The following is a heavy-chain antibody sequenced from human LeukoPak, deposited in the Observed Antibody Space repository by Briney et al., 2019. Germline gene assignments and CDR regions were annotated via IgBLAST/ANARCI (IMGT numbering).Heavy chain of an antibody. CDR3: ARQTVGVAATAVSWFDP. D-gene: IGHD2-15*01. V-gene: IGHV4-4*09. CDR1: GGSISSYY. Sequence: SETLSLTCTVSGGSISSYYWSWLRQPPGKGLEWIGYIYTSGSTNYNPSLKSRVTISVDTSKNQFSLKLSSVTAADTAVYYCARQTVGVAATAVSWFDPWGQGTLVTVSS. J-gene: IGHJ5*02. CDR2: IYTSGST.